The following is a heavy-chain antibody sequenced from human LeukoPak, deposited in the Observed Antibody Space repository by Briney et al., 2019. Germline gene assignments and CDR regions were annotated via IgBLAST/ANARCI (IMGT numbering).Heavy chain of an antibody. D-gene: IGHD2-2*01. CDR3: ARVIGGHCSSTSCYALDV. Sequence: SETLSLTCAVSGYSISSGYYWGWIRQPPGKGLEWIGSIYHSGNTYYHPSLKSRVTISVDTSKNQFSLRLSSVTAADTAVYYCARVIGGHCSSTSCYALDVWGKGTTVTVSS. V-gene: IGHV4-38-2*01. CDR2: IYHSGNT. CDR1: GYSISSGYY. J-gene: IGHJ6*04.